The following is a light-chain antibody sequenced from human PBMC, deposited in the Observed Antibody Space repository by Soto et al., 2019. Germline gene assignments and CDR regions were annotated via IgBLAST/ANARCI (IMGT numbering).Light chain of an antibody. J-gene: IGKJ5*01. CDR3: QHDPQLYAT. CDR2: KAT. CDR1: QTSNNC. V-gene: IGKV1-5*03. Sequence: DIRLTQTPSTLCASGGDCVTLSCRASQTSNNCLAWYQQKPGRAPKLLIAKATSLESGVPSRFGGSGWGTEFTLISSRRHPDDLGCYSLQHDPQLYATFCQGTRLEIK.